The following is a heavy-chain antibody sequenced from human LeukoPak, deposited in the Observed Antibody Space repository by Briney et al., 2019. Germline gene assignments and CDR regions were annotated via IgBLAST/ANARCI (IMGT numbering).Heavy chain of an antibody. J-gene: IGHJ3*02. Sequence: SVKVSCKASGGTFSSYAISWVRQAPGQGLEWMGRIIPILGIANYAQKFQGRVTITADKSTSTAYMELSSLRSEDTAVYYCASHTRYGDYISAAFDIWGQGTMVTVSS. D-gene: IGHD4-17*01. V-gene: IGHV1-69*04. CDR3: ASHTRYGDYISAAFDI. CDR2: IIPILGIA. CDR1: GGTFSSYA.